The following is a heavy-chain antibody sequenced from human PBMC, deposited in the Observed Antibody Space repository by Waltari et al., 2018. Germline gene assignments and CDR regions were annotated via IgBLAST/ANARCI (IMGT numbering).Heavy chain of an antibody. CDR1: GFTFNNYW. D-gene: IGHD2-21*02. J-gene: IGHJ4*02. CDR3: ARESSRRVMTAIPLAAGDFDY. Sequence: EVQLVESGGGLVQPGGSLRLSCAASGFTFNNYWMHWVRQAPGKGLEYVSGINNNGDRTYYADSVKGRFTISRDNSKNTLYLQMGSLRVEDMAVYYCARESSRRVMTAIPLAAGDFDYWGQGTLVTVSS. CDR2: INNNGDRT. V-gene: IGHV3-64*07.